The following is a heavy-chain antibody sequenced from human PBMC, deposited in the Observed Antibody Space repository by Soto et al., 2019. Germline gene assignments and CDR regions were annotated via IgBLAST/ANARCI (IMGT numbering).Heavy chain of an antibody. Sequence: GGSLRLSCAASGFTFSSYGMHWVRQAPGKGLEWVAVISYDGSNKYYADSVKGRFTISRDNSKSTLYLQMNSLRAEDTAVYYCAKDENYYDSSGYYDNWGQGTLVTVSS. CDR3: AKDENYYDSSGYYDN. D-gene: IGHD3-22*01. CDR1: GFTFSSYG. J-gene: IGHJ4*02. V-gene: IGHV3-30*18. CDR2: ISYDGSNK.